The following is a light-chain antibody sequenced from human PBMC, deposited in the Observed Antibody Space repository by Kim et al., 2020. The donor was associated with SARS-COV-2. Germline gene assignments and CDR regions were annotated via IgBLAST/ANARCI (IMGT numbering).Light chain of an antibody. CDR2: RNN. CDR1: SNNVGFQG. V-gene: IGLV10-54*04. Sequence: RQTATLTCTGNSNNVGFQGAAWLQQHQGHPPKLLSYRNNNRPSGISERFSASRSGNTASLTITGLQAEDEADYYCSAWDYSLSAHVFGAGTKVTVL. CDR3: SAWDYSLSAHV. J-gene: IGLJ1*01.